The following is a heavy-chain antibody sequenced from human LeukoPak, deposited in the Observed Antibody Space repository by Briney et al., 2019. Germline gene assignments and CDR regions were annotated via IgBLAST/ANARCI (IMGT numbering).Heavy chain of an antibody. Sequence: GGSLRLSCAASGFTFSSYAMSWVRQAPGKGLEWVSAISGSGGSTYYADSVKGRFTISRDNSKNTLYLQMNSLRAEDTAVYYCASHYYDSSGYYYNDCWGQGTLVTVPS. D-gene: IGHD3-22*01. CDR1: GFTFSSYA. CDR2: ISGSGGST. V-gene: IGHV3-23*01. J-gene: IGHJ4*02. CDR3: ASHYYDSSGYYYNDC.